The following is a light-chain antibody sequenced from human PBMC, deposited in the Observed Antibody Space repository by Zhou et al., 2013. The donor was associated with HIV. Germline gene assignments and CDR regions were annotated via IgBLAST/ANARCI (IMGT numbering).Light chain of an antibody. CDR1: QSLSSF. V-gene: IGKV3-11*01. CDR2: NAS. J-gene: IGKJ2*01. Sequence: EVVLTQSPVTLSLSPGERATLSCRASQSLSSFLAWYQQKPGQAPRLLIYNASNRATGIPARFSGSGSGTDFTLTISSLEPEDFAVYYCQQRSNWPPVYTFGQGTKLEIK. CDR3: QQRSNWPPVYT.